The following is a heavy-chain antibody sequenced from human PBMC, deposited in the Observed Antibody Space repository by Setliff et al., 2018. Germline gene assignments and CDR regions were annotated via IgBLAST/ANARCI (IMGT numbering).Heavy chain of an antibody. Sequence: LRLSCAASGFTFRSYSMKWVRQAPGKGLEWISYISSTSGTIYYAGSVKGRFTISRDNAKNSLYLQMNSLRADDTAVYYCVPQGPGYGNGWWTNWFDPWGQGTLVTVSS. CDR2: ISSTSGTI. D-gene: IGHD6-19*01. J-gene: IGHJ5*02. CDR3: VPQGPGYGNGWWTNWFDP. CDR1: GFTFRSYS. V-gene: IGHV3-48*01.